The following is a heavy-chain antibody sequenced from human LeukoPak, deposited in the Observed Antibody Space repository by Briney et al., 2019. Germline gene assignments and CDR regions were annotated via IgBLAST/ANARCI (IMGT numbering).Heavy chain of an antibody. J-gene: IGHJ4*02. V-gene: IGHV4-61*01. CDR1: GGSISSGSYY. D-gene: IGHD3-10*01. Sequence: PSETLSLTCTVSGGSISSGSYYWSWIRQPPGKGLEWIGYFYDSGSTNYNPSLKSRATISIDTSKNQFSLKLSSVTAADTAVYYCATSTNLWSTIDYWGQGTLVTVSS. CDR2: FYDSGST. CDR3: ATSTNLWSTIDY.